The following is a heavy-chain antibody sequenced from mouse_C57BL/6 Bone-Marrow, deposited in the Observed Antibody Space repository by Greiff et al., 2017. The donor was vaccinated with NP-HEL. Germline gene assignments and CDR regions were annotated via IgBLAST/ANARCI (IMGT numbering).Heavy chain of an antibody. CDR2: ISNGGGST. D-gene: IGHD1-1*01. CDR1: GFTFSDYY. J-gene: IGHJ1*03. CDR3: ARPLYYGGTFDV. V-gene: IGHV5-12*01. Sequence: EVQVVESGGGLVQPGGSLKLSCAASGFTFSDYYMYWVRQTPEKRLEWVAYISNGGGSTYYPDTVKGRFTISRDNAKNTLYLQMSRLKSEDTAMYYCARPLYYGGTFDVWGTGTTVTVSS.